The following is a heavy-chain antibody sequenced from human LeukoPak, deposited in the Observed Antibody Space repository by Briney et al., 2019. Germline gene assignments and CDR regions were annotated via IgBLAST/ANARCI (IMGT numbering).Heavy chain of an antibody. V-gene: IGHV4-31*03. CDR3: ARPTRVVPAAIGVMDV. Sequence: PSETLSLTCTVSGGSISSGGYYWSWIRQHPGKGLEWIGYIYYSGSTYYNPSLKSRVTISVDRSKNQFSLKLSSVTAADTAVYYCARPTRVVPAAIGVMDVWGKGTTVTVSS. D-gene: IGHD2-2*01. J-gene: IGHJ6*04. CDR2: IYYSGST. CDR1: GGSISSGGYY.